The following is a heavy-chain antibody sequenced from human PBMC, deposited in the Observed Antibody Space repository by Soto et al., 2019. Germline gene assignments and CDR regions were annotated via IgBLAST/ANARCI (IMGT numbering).Heavy chain of an antibody. Sequence: ASVKVSCKASGYTFTSYGISWVRQAPGQGLEWMGWISAYNGNANYAQKLQGRVTMTTDTSTSTAYMELRSLRSDDTAVYYCARGKYQLLYVYYYYYGMDVWGQGTTLTVSS. D-gene: IGHD2-2*02. CDR2: ISAYNGNA. V-gene: IGHV1-18*01. CDR3: ARGKYQLLYVYYYYYGMDV. J-gene: IGHJ6*02. CDR1: GYTFTSYG.